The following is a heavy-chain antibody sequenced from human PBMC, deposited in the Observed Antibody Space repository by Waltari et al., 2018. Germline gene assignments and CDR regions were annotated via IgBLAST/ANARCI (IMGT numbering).Heavy chain of an antibody. CDR2: IRSKANNYAT. CDR1: GFSFSVSA. J-gene: IGHJ4*02. V-gene: IGHV3-73*02. D-gene: IGHD1-26*01. Sequence: EVQLMESGGGLVQPGGSLKLSCAASGFSFSVSAIHWVRQASGKGLEWVGRIRSKANNYATTYAASVTGRFTISRDDSKNTAYLQMNSLKTEDTAVYYCTGEATTYDYWGQGTLVIVSS. CDR3: TGEATTYDY.